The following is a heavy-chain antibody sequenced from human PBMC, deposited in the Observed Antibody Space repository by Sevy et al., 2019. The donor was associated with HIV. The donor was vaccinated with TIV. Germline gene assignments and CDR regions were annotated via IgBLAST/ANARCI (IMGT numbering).Heavy chain of an antibody. D-gene: IGHD2-21*02. CDR2: IKQDGSEN. V-gene: IGHV3-7*03. CDR3: ARDHPSTAPFDY. J-gene: IGHJ4*02. CDR1: GFTFSNFW. Sequence: GGSLRLSCAASGFTFSNFWMSWVRQAPGKGLEFVANIKQDGSENLYADSVKGRFTISRDNAKNSLFLQMNNLRVEETAVYYSARDHPSTAPFDYWGQGTLVTVSS.